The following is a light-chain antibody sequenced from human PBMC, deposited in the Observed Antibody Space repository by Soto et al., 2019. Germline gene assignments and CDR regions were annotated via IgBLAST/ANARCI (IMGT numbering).Light chain of an antibody. CDR2: LNSDGSH. CDR3: PKWDTGIRV. CDR1: SGHSNYV. J-gene: IGLJ2*01. Sequence: QAVVTQSPSASASLGASVKLTCTLSSGHSNYVIAWHQQQPEKGPRYLMKLNSDGSHSKGDGIRDRFSGSSSGAERYLTISSLPSEDAADYYWPKWDTGIRVFGGGTKLTVL. V-gene: IGLV4-69*01.